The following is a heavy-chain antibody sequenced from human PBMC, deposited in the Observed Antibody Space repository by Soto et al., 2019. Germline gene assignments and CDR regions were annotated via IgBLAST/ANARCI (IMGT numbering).Heavy chain of an antibody. CDR1: GWSFSGYY. CDR3: ATANWSHHYFDP. CDR2: INHSGSP. J-gene: IGHJ5*02. Sequence: ETLSLTFAVYGWSFSGYYWSWLRQPPGKGLEWIGEINHSGSPNYNPSLKSRVTISVDTSKNQFSLKMTSVTAADTAVYYCATANWSHHYFDPWGQGTLVTVSS. V-gene: IGHV4-34*01. D-gene: IGHD1-1*01.